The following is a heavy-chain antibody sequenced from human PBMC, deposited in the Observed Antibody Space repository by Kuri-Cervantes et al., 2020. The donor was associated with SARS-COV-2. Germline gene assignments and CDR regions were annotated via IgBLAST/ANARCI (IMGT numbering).Heavy chain of an antibody. CDR1: GSSISSSSYY. J-gene: IGHJ6*02. Sequence: SETLSLTCTVSGSSISSSSYYWGWIRQPPGKGLEWIGSIYYSGSIYYNPSLKSRVTISVDTSKNQFSLKLSSVTAADTAVYYCARDHRDGYNWSSFFGGMDVWGQGTTVTVSS. V-gene: IGHV4-39*02. D-gene: IGHD5-24*01. CDR2: IYYSGSI. CDR3: ARDHRDGYNWSSFFGGMDV.